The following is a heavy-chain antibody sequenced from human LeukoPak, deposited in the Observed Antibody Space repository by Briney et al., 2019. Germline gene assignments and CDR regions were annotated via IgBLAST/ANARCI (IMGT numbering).Heavy chain of an antibody. Sequence: PGGSLRLSCAASGFTFSSYAMSWVRQAPGKGLEWVSAISGSGGSTYYADSVKGRFTISRDNSKNTLYLQMNSLRAEDTAVYYCARAYCGGDCSLAPYPYYYYGMDVWGQGTTVTVSS. CDR2: ISGSGGST. CDR1: GFTFSSYA. D-gene: IGHD2-21*02. J-gene: IGHJ6*02. V-gene: IGHV3-23*01. CDR3: ARAYCGGDCSLAPYPYYYYGMDV.